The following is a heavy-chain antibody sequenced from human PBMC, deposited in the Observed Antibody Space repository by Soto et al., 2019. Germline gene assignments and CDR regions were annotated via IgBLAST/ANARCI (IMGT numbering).Heavy chain of an antibody. D-gene: IGHD5-18*01. CDR2: IYHSGST. J-gene: IGHJ4*01. CDR1: GGSISSSNW. V-gene: IGHV4-4*02. CDR3: ARRYGSCFDY. Sequence: PSETLSLTCAVSGGSISSSNWWSWVRQSPGKGLEWIGEIYHSGSTNYNPSLKSRVTISENKTKNQFSMQLSSVTAADTAGYYCARRYGSCFDYWGQGTLVTVSS.